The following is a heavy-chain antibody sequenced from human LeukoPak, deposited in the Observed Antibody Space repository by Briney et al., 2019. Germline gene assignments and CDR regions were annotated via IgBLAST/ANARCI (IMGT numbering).Heavy chain of an antibody. V-gene: IGHV4-39*01. CDR2: VYCTGST. CDR3: ARLGSGSSIRGFDP. Sequence: SKTLPLTCTVSAGSISISRYYWAWIRQPPGNGLQWIANVYCTGSTNYNLSLERRVTISVDTSKNQFSLKLTSVTAADTAVYYCARLGSGSSIRGFDPWGQGTLVTVSS. CDR1: AGSISISRYY. D-gene: IGHD3-10*01. J-gene: IGHJ5*02.